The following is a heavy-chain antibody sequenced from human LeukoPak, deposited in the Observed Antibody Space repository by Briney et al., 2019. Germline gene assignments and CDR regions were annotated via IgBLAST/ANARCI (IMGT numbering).Heavy chain of an antibody. V-gene: IGHV4-34*01. CDR3: ARRTRSGYVEAFDI. D-gene: IGHD3-22*01. CDR1: GGSFSGYY. J-gene: IGHJ3*02. Sequence: SETLSLTCALYGGSFSGYYWSWIRRPPGKGLEWLGEINHSGSTNHNPSLKSRVIISVDTSKNQFALNLSSVTAAGTAVYYCARRTRSGYVEAFDIWGQGTMVSVSS. CDR2: INHSGST.